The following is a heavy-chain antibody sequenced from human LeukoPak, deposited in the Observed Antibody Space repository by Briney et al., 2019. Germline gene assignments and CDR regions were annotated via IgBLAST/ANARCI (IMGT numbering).Heavy chain of an antibody. Sequence: GGSLRLSCAASGFTLSNHWMIWVRQAPGKGLEWVSYISSSGSTIYYADSVKGRFTISRDNAKNSLYLQMNSLRAEDTAVYYCASDIVATIVWGQGTLVTVSS. V-gene: IGHV3-11*01. J-gene: IGHJ4*02. CDR1: GFTLSNHW. CDR2: ISSSGSTI. D-gene: IGHD5-12*01. CDR3: ASDIVATIV.